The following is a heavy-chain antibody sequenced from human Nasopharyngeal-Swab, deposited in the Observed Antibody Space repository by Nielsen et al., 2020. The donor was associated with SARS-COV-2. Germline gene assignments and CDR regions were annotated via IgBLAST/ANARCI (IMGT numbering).Heavy chain of an antibody. Sequence: SETLSLTCTVSGGSISSSSYYWGWIRQPPGKGLEWIGSIYYSGSTYYNPSLKGRVTISVDTSKNQFSLKLSSVTAADTAVYYCARHERRWLQLRISWFDPWGQGTLVTVSS. CDR3: ARHERRWLQLRISWFDP. CDR2: IYYSGST. V-gene: IGHV4-39*01. D-gene: IGHD5-24*01. CDR1: GGSISSSSYY. J-gene: IGHJ5*02.